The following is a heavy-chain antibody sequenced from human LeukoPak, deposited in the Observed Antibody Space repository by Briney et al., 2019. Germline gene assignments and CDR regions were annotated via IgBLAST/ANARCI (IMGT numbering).Heavy chain of an antibody. Sequence: ASVKVSCKASGYTFTGYYMHWVRQAPGQGLEWMGWINPNSGGTNYAQKFQGRVTMTRDTSISTAYMELSRLRSEDTAVYYCARGPKLELPDYFDYWGQGTLVTVSS. CDR2: INPNSGGT. V-gene: IGHV1-2*02. J-gene: IGHJ4*02. D-gene: IGHD1-7*01. CDR1: GYTFTGYY. CDR3: ARGPKLELPDYFDY.